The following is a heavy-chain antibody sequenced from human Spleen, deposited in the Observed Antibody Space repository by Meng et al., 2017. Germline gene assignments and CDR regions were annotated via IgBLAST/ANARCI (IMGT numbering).Heavy chain of an antibody. Sequence: DGQRGESGGGVVQPGGSLRRSCSASGFTVTNNYMSWVRQAPGRGLEWVAYIDSGGNTFYADSVKGRFIISRDNSKNTLSLQMNSLRAEDTAVYYCARSFIAAAGGGYWGQGTLVTVSS. V-gene: IGHV3-66*01. D-gene: IGHD6-13*01. CDR1: GFTVTNNY. CDR2: IDSGGNT. J-gene: IGHJ4*02. CDR3: ARSFIAAAGGGY.